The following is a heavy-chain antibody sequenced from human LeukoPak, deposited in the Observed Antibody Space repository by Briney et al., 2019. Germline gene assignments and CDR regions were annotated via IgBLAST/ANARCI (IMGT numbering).Heavy chain of an antibody. Sequence: ASVKVSCKASGYTFTGYYMHWVRQAPGQGLEWVGWMNPDSGGTNYAQNFQGRVTMTRDTSISTGYMELSRLRSDDTAVYYCARDSAVSMVRGVTGDNWGQGTRVTVSS. V-gene: IGHV1-2*02. CDR1: GYTFTGYY. CDR2: MNPDSGGT. J-gene: IGHJ4*02. CDR3: ARDSAVSMVRGVTGDN. D-gene: IGHD3-10*01.